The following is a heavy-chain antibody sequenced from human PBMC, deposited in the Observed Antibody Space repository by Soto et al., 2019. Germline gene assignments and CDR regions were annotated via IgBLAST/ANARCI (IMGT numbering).Heavy chain of an antibody. V-gene: IGHV3-23*01. D-gene: IGHD2-2*01. CDR3: AKCKGDSSYQHYGMDI. CDR2: ITGNGGT. J-gene: IGHJ6*02. Sequence: EVQLLASGGGLAQPGGSLRLSCEVSGLTFRNFAMNWVRQAPGKGLEWVSMITGNGGTFYSDSVKGRFTISRDNSKNTLNLHLYGFRAEDTAVYYCAKCKGDSSYQHYGMDIWAQGIPVTVSS. CDR1: GLTFRNFA.